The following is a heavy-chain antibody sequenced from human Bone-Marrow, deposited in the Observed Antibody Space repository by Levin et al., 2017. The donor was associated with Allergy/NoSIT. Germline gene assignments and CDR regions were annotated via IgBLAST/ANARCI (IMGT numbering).Heavy chain of an antibody. V-gene: IGHV5-51*01. CDR1: GYYFTNYW. J-gene: IGHJ4*02. CDR3: ARCGKERLVSGFDI. CDR2: VFPGDSDV. D-gene: IGHD3-9*01. Sequence: RGESLKISCKASGYYFTNYWIAWVRQMPGKGLEWMGIVFPGDSDVKYNQSFEGQVAISVDKSLNTAYLQWGRLKASDTATYFCARCGKERLVSGFDIWGQGSPVIVSS.